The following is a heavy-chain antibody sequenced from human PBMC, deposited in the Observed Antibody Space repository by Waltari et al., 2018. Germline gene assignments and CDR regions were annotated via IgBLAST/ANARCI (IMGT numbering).Heavy chain of an antibody. V-gene: IGHV4-61*02. J-gene: IGHJ4*02. CDR3: ARGYSSGPVAY. CDR1: GGSISSGSYY. Sequence: QVQLQESGPGLVKPSQTLSLTCTVSGGSISSGSYYWRWIRQPAGKGLEWIGRIYTSGSTKYNPSLKSRVTISVDTSKNQFSLKLSSVTAADTAVYYCARGYSSGPVAYWGQGTLVTVSS. CDR2: IYTSGST. D-gene: IGHD6-19*01.